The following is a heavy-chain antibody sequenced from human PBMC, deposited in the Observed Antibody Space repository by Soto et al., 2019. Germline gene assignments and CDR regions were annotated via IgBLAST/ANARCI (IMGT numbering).Heavy chain of an antibody. J-gene: IGHJ4*02. CDR3: AKDQYYGSGSYYSVFDY. CDR2: ISYDGSNK. V-gene: IGHV3-30*18. CDR1: GFTFRSYG. D-gene: IGHD3-10*01. Sequence: HPGGSLGLSSAASGFTFRSYGMHWVRQAPGKGLEWVAVISYDGSNKYYADSVKGRFTISRDNSKNTLYLQMNSLRAEDTAVYYCAKDQYYGSGSYYSVFDYWGQGTLVTVS.